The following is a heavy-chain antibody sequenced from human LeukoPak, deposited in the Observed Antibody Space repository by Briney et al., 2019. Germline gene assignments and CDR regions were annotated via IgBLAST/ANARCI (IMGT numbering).Heavy chain of an antibody. CDR2: IYTSGST. CDR3: ARYYSGYYYYYYMDV. Sequence: PSETLSLTCTVSGGSISSYYWSWIRQPPGKGLEWIGRIYTSGSTNYNPSLKSRVTMSVDTSKNQFSLKLSSVTAADTAVYYCARYYSGYYYYYYMDVWGKGTTVTVSS. J-gene: IGHJ6*03. V-gene: IGHV4-4*07. D-gene: IGHD2-15*01. CDR1: GGSISSYY.